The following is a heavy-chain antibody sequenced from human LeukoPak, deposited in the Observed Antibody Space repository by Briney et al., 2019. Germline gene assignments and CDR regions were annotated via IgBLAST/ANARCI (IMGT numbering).Heavy chain of an antibody. CDR2: INHSGST. D-gene: IGHD5-18*01. CDR1: GGSFSGYY. J-gene: IGHJ4*02. Sequence: NPSETLSLTCAVYGGSFSGYYWSWIRQPPGKGLEWIGEINHSGSTNYNPSLKSRVTISVDTSKNQFSLKLSSVTAADTAVYYCARSVDTAMAEFDYWGQGTLVTASS. V-gene: IGHV4-34*01. CDR3: ARSVDTAMAEFDY.